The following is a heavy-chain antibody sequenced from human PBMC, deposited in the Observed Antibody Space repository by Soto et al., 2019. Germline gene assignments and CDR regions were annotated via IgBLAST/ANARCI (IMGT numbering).Heavy chain of an antibody. J-gene: IGHJ3*02. CDR2: IYSSGST. CDR3: AREIAVAGTAGRDAFDI. CDR1: GCNVISNY. V-gene: IGHV3-53*01. Sequence: GGPLRLSYAASGCNVISNYMSWISQAPGKGLEWVSVIYSSGSTYYADSVKGRFTISRDNSKNTLFLQMNSLRAEDTAMYYCAREIAVAGTAGRDAFDIWGQGTMVTVSS. D-gene: IGHD6-19*01.